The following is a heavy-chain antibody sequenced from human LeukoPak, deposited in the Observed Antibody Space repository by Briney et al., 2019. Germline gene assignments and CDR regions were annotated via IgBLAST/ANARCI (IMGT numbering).Heavy chain of an antibody. CDR3: ARGYDSSGYPYYFDY. V-gene: IGHV1-2*04. J-gene: IGHJ4*02. D-gene: IGHD3-22*01. Sequence: ASVKVSCKASGYTFTGYYMHWVRQAPGQGLEWMGWINPNSGGTNYAQKFQGWVTMTRDTSISTAYMELSRLRSDDTAVYYCARGYDSSGYPYYFDYWGQGTLATVSS. CDR2: INPNSGGT. CDR1: GYTFTGYY.